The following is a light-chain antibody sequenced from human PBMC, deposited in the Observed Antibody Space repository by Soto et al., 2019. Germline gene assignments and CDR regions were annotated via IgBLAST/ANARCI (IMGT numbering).Light chain of an antibody. CDR2: VDSDGSH. Sequence: QLVLTQSPSASASLGASVKLTCSLDSGHSNYAIAWHQQQPEKGPRYLMKVDSDGSHSKGDGIPDRFSGSSSGTERYLTISSLQSEDEAEYYCQTLGTHVVFGGGTKLTVL. J-gene: IGLJ2*01. CDR3: QTLGTHVV. V-gene: IGLV4-69*01. CDR1: SGHSNYA.